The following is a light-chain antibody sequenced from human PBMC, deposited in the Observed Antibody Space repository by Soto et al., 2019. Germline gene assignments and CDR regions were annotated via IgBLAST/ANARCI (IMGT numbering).Light chain of an antibody. CDR1: VSNIGSNT. Sequence: QSVLTQPPSASGTPGHRVTISCSGSVSNIGSNTVNWYQQLPGTAPKLLIYSDHQGPSGVPDRFSGSKSGTSASLDISGLQSEDEADYYCAAWDDNLNGPVFGGGTKLTVL. CDR3: AAWDDNLNGPV. V-gene: IGLV1-44*01. CDR2: SDH. J-gene: IGLJ2*01.